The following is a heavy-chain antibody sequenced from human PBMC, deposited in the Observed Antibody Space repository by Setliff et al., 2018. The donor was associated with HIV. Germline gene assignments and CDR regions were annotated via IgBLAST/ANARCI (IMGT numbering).Heavy chain of an antibody. J-gene: IGHJ4*02. D-gene: IGHD3-16*01. Sequence: PGGSLRLSCAASGFTFSSYGMHWVRQAPGKGLEWVAYIHYDGTSKHYADSVKGRFTISRDNSKNTLYLQMNSLRAEDTAVYYCGKDRYDNYVWGSYHGPDFWGQGTLVTVSS. CDR1: GFTFSSYG. CDR3: GKDRYDNYVWGSYHGPDF. V-gene: IGHV3-30*02. CDR2: IHYDGTSK.